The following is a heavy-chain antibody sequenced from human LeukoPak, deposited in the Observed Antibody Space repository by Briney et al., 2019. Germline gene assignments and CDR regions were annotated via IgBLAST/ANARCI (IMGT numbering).Heavy chain of an antibody. CDR2: IKQDGSEK. CDR3: AREGTITFGGVIVPIDY. D-gene: IGHD3-16*02. Sequence: GGSLRLSCAASGFTFSSYWMSWVRQAPGKGLEWVANIKQDGSEKYYVDSVKGRFTISRDNSKNTLYLQMNSLRAEDTAVYYCAREGTITFGGVIVPIDYWGQGTLVTVSS. J-gene: IGHJ4*02. CDR1: GFTFSSYW. V-gene: IGHV3-7*01.